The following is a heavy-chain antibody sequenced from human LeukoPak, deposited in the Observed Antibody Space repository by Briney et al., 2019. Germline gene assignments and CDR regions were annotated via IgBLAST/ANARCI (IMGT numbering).Heavy chain of an antibody. D-gene: IGHD2-2*01. CDR3: VKDRGGYCSSTSCSLYFDF. Sequence: GGSLRLSCAASGFTFSSYAMHWVRQAPGKGLEWVAVISYDGSNKYYADSVKGRFTISRDNSDNTLYLQMSSLRAEDTAVYYCVKDRGGYCSSTSCSLYFDFWGQGTLVTVSS. CDR1: GFTFSSYA. J-gene: IGHJ4*02. V-gene: IGHV3-30-3*01. CDR2: ISYDGSNK.